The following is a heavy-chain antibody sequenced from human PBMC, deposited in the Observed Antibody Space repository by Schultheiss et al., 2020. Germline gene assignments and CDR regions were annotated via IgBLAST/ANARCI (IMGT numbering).Heavy chain of an antibody. CDR2: ISNTGNYQ. Sequence: WGSLRLSCAASGFTFDDYAMHWVRQAPGKGLEWVSSISNTGNYQYYADSVQGRFTISRDNAKDSLYLQMNSLRAEDTAVYYCARDARYCSSTSCYPPDYWGQGTLVTVSS. J-gene: IGHJ4*02. CDR3: ARDARYCSSTSCYPPDY. CDR1: GFTFDDYA. V-gene: IGHV3-21*06. D-gene: IGHD2-2*01.